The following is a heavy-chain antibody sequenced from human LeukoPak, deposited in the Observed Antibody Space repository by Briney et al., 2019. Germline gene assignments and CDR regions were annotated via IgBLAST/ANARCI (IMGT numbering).Heavy chain of an antibody. CDR1: GFTFSSYE. CDR2: ISSSGSTI. D-gene: IGHD3-22*01. Sequence: GGSLRLSCAASGFTFSSYEMNWVRQAPGKGLEWVSYISSSGSTIYYSDSVKGRFTISRDNAKNSLYLQMNSLRAEDTAVYYCAGSRYDSSGPGYYFDYWGQGTLVTVSS. V-gene: IGHV3-48*03. J-gene: IGHJ4*02. CDR3: AGSRYDSSGPGYYFDY.